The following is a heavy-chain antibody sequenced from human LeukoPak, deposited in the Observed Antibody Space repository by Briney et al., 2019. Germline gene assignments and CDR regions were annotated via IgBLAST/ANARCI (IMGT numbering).Heavy chain of an antibody. Sequence: GGSLRLSCAASGFTFSSYAMHWVRQAPGKGLEWVAVISYDGSNKYYADSVKGRFTISRDNSKNTLYLQMNSLRAEDTAVYYCARAGFAKGWFDPWGQGTLVTVSS. CDR3: ARAGFAKGWFDP. D-gene: IGHD2-15*01. J-gene: IGHJ5*02. CDR1: GFTFSSYA. CDR2: ISYDGSNK. V-gene: IGHV3-30-3*01.